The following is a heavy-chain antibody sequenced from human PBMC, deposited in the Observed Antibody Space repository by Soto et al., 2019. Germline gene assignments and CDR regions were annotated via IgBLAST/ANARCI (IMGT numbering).Heavy chain of an antibody. CDR1: GFTFSNYA. D-gene: IGHD3-22*01. V-gene: IGHV3-30-3*01. J-gene: IGHJ4*02. CDR3: ASGDSSGYSYFDY. CDR2: ISYDGSNR. Sequence: PGGSLRLSCAASGFTFSNYAIHWVRQAPGKGLEWVAFISYDGSNRYYADSVKGRFTISTVYLQMNSLRAEDTAVYYCASGDSSGYSYFDYGGQGTLVTVSS.